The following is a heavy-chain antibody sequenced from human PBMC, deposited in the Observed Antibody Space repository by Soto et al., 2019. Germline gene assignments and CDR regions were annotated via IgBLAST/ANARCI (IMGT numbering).Heavy chain of an antibody. CDR2: INPSGGST. CDR3: ARLGYYDSSGYYYSSDY. J-gene: IGHJ4*02. Sequence: ASVKVSCKASGYTFTSYYMHWVRQAPGQGLEWMGIINPSGGSTSYAQKFQGRVTMTRDTSTSTVYMELSGLRSEDTAVYYCARLGYYDSSGYYYSSDYWGQGTLVTVSS. V-gene: IGHV1-46*01. D-gene: IGHD3-22*01. CDR1: GYTFTSYY.